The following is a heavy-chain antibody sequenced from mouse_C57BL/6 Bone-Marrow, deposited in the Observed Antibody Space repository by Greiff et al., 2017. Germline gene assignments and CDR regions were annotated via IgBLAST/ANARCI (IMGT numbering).Heavy chain of an antibody. CDR3: ARRGSSSSYAMDY. CDR1: GYTFTSYW. CDR2: INPSSGYT. V-gene: IGHV1-7*01. D-gene: IGHD1-1*01. Sequence: VQLVESGAELAKPGASVKLSCKASGYTFTSYWMHWVKQRPGQGLEWIGYINPSSGYTKYNQKFKDKATLTADKSSSTAYMQLSSLTYEDSAVYYCARRGSSSSYAMDYWGQGTSVTVSS. J-gene: IGHJ4*01.